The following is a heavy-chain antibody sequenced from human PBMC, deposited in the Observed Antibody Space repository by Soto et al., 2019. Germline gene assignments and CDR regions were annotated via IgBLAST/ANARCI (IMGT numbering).Heavy chain of an antibody. J-gene: IGHJ4*02. V-gene: IGHV4-39*01. CDR2: IYYSGST. CDR3: ARREAYYDFWSGYYDY. D-gene: IGHD3-3*01. CDR1: GGSISSSSYY. Sequence: SETLSLTCTVSGGSISSSSYYWGWIRQPPGKGLEWIGSIYYSGSTYYNPSLKSRVTISVDTSKNQFSLKLSSVTAADTAVYYCARREAYYDFWSGYYDYWGQGTLVTVSS.